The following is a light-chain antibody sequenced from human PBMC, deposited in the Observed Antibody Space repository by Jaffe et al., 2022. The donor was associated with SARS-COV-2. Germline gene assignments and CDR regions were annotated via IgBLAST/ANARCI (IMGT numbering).Light chain of an antibody. J-gene: IGLJ2*01. CDR3: GSWDTSLRAVV. V-gene: IGLV1-51*02. CDR2: AND. CDR1: SSNIGNNY. Sequence: QSVLTQPPSMSAAPGQKVTISCSGSSSNIGNNYVSWYQQFPGTAPKFLIYANDKRPSGIPDRFSGSKSGTSATLGITGLQTGDEADYYCGSWDTSLRAVVFGGGTKLTVL.